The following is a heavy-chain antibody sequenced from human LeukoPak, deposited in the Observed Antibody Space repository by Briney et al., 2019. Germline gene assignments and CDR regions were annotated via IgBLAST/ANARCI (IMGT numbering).Heavy chain of an antibody. CDR2: IYNSGST. CDR3: ARSMGYYGSGPQYNWFDP. J-gene: IGHJ5*02. Sequence: SETLSLTCTVSGYSISSGYFWGWIRQPPGKGLGWIGTIYNSGSTYYNASLESRVTISVDTSKNQFSLKLSSVTAADTAVYYCARSMGYYGSGPQYNWFDPWGQGTLVTVSS. CDR1: GYSISSGYF. V-gene: IGHV4-38-2*02. D-gene: IGHD3-10*01.